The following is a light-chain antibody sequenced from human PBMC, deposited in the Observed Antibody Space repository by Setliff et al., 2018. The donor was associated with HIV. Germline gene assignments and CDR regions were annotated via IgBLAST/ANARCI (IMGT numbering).Light chain of an antibody. V-gene: IGLV2-11*01. CDR2: DVN. CDR1: SSDVGGYNS. CDR3: CSYAGSSYV. Sequence: ALTQPRSVSGSPGQSVTVSCTGTSSDVGGYNSVSWYQQYPGKAPKLMIYDVNKRPSGVPDRFSGSKSGSTASLTISRLQGEDEADYYCCSYAGSSYVFGTGTKVTVL. J-gene: IGLJ1*01.